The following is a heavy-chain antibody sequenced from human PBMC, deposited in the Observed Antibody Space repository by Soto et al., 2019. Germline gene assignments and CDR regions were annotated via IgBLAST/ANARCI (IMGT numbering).Heavy chain of an antibody. V-gene: IGHV3-7*03. J-gene: IGHJ4*02. CDR2: IKQDGSEK. D-gene: IGHD3-16*02. Sequence: GGSLRLSCAVSGFTFSNYWMSWVRQAPGKGLEWVANIKQDGSEKYCVGSVKGRFTISRDNAKNSVYLQMNSLRAEDTAVYYCARDPRLGELALSFDYWGQGTQVTV. CDR3: ARDPRLGELALSFDY. CDR1: GFTFSNYW.